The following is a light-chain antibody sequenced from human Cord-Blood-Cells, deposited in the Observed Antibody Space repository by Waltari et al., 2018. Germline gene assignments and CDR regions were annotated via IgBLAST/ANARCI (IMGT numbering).Light chain of an antibody. J-gene: IGKJ5*01. CDR1: QSVSSN. Sequence: EIVMPQSPATLSVSPGQRATISCRASQSVSSNLAWYQQKHGQAPTLLIYGASTSGTGIPARFSGSGSGTEFTLTISSLQSEDFAVYYCQQYNNWPPITFGQGTRLEIK. CDR2: GAS. V-gene: IGKV3-15*01. CDR3: QQYNNWPPIT.